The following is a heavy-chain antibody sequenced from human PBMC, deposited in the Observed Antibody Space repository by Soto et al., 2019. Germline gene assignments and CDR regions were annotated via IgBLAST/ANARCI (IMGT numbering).Heavy chain of an antibody. J-gene: IGHJ6*02. CDR1: GGSISSGGYS. CDR3: ARAHYGDFGYGMDV. D-gene: IGHD4-17*01. CDR2: IYHSGST. V-gene: IGHV4-30-2*01. Sequence: QLQLQESGSGLVKPSQTLSLTCAVSGGSISSGGYSWSWSRQPPGNGLEWIGYIYHSGSTYYNPTLKSRVTISVDSSKNQFSLKLSSVTAADTAVYYCARAHYGDFGYGMDVWGQGTTVTVSS.